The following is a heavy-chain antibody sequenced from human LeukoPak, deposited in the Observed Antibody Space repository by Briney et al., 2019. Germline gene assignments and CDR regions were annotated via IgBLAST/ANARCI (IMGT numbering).Heavy chain of an antibody. CDR2: MNPNSGNT. CDR3: ARGLRACSSTSCPLPY. CDR1: GYTFTGYY. D-gene: IGHD2-2*01. Sequence: ASVKVSCKASGYTFTGYYMHWVRQATGQGLEWMGWMNPNSGNTGYAQKFQGRVTMTRNTSISTAYMELSSLRSEDTAVYYCARGLRACSSTSCPLPYWGQGTLDTVSS. J-gene: IGHJ4*02. V-gene: IGHV1-8*02.